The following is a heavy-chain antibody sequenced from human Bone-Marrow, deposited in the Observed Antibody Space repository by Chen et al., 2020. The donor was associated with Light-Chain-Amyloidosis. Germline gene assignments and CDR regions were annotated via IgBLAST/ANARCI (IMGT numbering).Heavy chain of an antibody. CDR1: GGTFSSYA. V-gene: IGHV1-69*01. J-gene: IGHJ6*02. D-gene: IGHD2-8*01. CDR2: IIPIFGTA. CDR3: ARDRGRYCTNGVCYIPPVAGNYYYYGMDV. Sequence: QVQLVQSGAEVKKPGSSVKVSCKASGGTFSSYAISWVRQAPGQGLEWMGGIIPIFGTANYAQKFQGRGTITADESTSTAYMELSSLRSEDTAVYYCARDRGRYCTNGVCYIPPVAGNYYYYGMDVWGQGTTVTVSS.